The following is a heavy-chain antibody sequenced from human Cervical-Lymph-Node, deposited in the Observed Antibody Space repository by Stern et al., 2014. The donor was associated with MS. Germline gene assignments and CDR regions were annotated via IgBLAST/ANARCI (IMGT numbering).Heavy chain of an antibody. J-gene: IGHJ4*02. Sequence: QVQLVQSGAEVKKPGASVKVSCKASGYTFTSYGLSWVRQATGQGLEWMGWMDPNSANTGYAQKFQGRVTMTKNTSISTAYMELSSLSSEDTAVYYCARGRYVFDILTGRVVQDDYWGQGTLVTVSS. CDR3: ARGRYVFDILTGRVVQDDY. CDR2: MDPNSANT. D-gene: IGHD3-9*01. V-gene: IGHV1-8*01. CDR1: GYTFTSYG.